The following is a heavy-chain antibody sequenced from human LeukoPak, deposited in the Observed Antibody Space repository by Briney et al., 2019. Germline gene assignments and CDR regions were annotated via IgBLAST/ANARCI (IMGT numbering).Heavy chain of an antibody. CDR2: INLNSGAI. J-gene: IGHJ4*02. Sequence: ASVKVPCKASGYTFTGYFMHWVRQAPGQGLEWMGWINLNSGAINYAQNFQGRVTMTRDTSLTTAYMELSRLTSDDTAVFYCARETHSSFDYWGQGTLVTVSS. V-gene: IGHV1-2*02. D-gene: IGHD6-13*01. CDR1: GYTFTGYF. CDR3: ARETHSSFDY.